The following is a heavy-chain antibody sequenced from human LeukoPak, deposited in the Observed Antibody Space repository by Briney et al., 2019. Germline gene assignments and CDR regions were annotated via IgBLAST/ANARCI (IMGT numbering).Heavy chain of an antibody. D-gene: IGHD6-6*01. Sequence: ASVKISCKVSGYTFTDYYMHWVQQAPGKGLEWMGLVDPEDGETIYAEKFQGRVTITADTSTDTAYMELSRLRSEDTAVYYCATFGGDSSSSPLYYFDYWGQGTLVTVSS. CDR2: VDPEDGET. CDR1: GYTFTDYY. CDR3: ATFGGDSSSSPLYYFDY. J-gene: IGHJ4*02. V-gene: IGHV1-69-2*01.